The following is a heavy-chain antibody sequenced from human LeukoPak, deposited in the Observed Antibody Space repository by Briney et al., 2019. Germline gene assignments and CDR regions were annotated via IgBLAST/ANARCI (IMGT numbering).Heavy chain of an antibody. D-gene: IGHD2-2*01. CDR1: GFTFSSYA. CDR2: ISGSGGST. J-gene: IGHJ4*02. V-gene: IGHV3-23*01. Sequence: GGSLRLSCAASGFTFSSYAMSWVRQAPGKGLEWVSAISGSGGSTYYADSVKGRFTISRDNSKNTLYLQMNSLRAEGTAVYYCAKDRKYCSSTSCPYYFGYWGQGTLVTVSS. CDR3: AKDRKYCSSTSCPYYFGY.